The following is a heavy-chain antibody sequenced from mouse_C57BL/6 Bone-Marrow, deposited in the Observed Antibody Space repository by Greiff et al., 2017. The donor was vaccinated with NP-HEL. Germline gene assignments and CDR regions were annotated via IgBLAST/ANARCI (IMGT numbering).Heavy chain of an antibody. CDR2: ISSGGSYT. CDR3: ARHRYCCFDV. CDR1: GFTFSSYG. Sequence: EVQRVESGGDLVKPGGSLKLSCAASGFTFSSYGMSWVRQTPDNRLEWVATISSGGSYTYYPDSVKGRFTISRDNAKNTLYLQMSSLKSEDTAMYYCARHRYCCFDVWGTGTPVTVSS. V-gene: IGHV5-6*01. J-gene: IGHJ1*03.